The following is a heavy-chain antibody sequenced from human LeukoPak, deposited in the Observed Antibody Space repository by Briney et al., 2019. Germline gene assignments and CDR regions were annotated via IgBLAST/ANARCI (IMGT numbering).Heavy chain of an antibody. Sequence: GGCLTPSRAPDALTVSSDATGSVRQAPGKGLEWVSAISGSGGSTYYADSVKGRFTISRDNSKNTLYLQMNGLRAEDTAVYYGAKGRPSFEGIVMLDYWGQGTLVTVSS. V-gene: IGHV3-23*01. CDR3: AKGRPSFEGIVMLDY. CDR1: ALTVSSDA. J-gene: IGHJ4*02. CDR2: ISGSGGST. D-gene: IGHD3-16*02.